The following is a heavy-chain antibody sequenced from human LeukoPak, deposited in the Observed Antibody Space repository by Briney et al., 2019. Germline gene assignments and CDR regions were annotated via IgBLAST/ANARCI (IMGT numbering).Heavy chain of an antibody. CDR2: ISSSSTYI. CDR3: AREWRYYDSSGYYDY. CDR1: GFTFSSYW. Sequence: GGSLRLSCAASGFTFSSYWMHWVRQDPGKGLEWVSSISSSSTYIYYADSVKGRFTISRDNAKNSLYLQMNSLRAEDTAVYYCAREWRYYDSSGYYDYWGQGTLVTVSS. V-gene: IGHV3-21*01. J-gene: IGHJ4*02. D-gene: IGHD3-22*01.